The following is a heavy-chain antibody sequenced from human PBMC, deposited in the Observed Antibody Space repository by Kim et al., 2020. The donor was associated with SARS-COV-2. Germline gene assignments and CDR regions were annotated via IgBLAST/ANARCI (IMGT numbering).Heavy chain of an antibody. J-gene: IGHJ4*02. D-gene: IGHD3-16*02. Sequence: SETLSLTCAVYGGSFSGYYWSWIRQPPGKGLEWIGEINHSGSTNYNPSLKSRVTISVDTSKNQFSLKLSSVTAADTAVYYCARGRGVIPTPDYWGQGTLVTVSS. V-gene: IGHV4-34*01. CDR3: ARGRGVIPTPDY. CDR2: INHSGST. CDR1: GGSFSGYY.